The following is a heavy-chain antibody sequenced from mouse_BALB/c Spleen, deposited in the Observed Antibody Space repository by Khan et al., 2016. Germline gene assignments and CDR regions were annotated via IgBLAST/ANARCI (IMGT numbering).Heavy chain of an antibody. D-gene: IGHD2-13*01. Sequence: QVTLKESGPGILQPSQTLSLTCSFSGFSLSTSGMGVSWIRQPSGKGLEWLAHIYWDDDKRDNPSLKSRLTTSKDTSSNQVFLKITSVDTADTATSYCAADDSIAYWGQGTLVTVSA. CDR2: IYWDDDK. CDR1: GFSLSTSGMG. CDR3: AADDSIAY. J-gene: IGHJ3*01. V-gene: IGHV8-12*01.